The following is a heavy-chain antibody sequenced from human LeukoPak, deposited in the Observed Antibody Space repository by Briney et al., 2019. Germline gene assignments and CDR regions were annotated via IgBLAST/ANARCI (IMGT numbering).Heavy chain of an antibody. CDR3: ARERSGNYYGSGSYYDYYYYYMDV. V-gene: IGHV1-46*01. CDR1: GYTFTSYY. D-gene: IGHD3-10*01. J-gene: IGHJ6*03. CDR2: INPSGGST. Sequence: ASVKVSCKASGYTFTSYYMHWVRQAPGQGLEWMGIINPSGGSTSYAQKFQGRVTMTRDMSTSTVYMELSSLRSEDTAVYYCARERSGNYYGSGSYYDYYYYYMDVWGQGTTVTVSS.